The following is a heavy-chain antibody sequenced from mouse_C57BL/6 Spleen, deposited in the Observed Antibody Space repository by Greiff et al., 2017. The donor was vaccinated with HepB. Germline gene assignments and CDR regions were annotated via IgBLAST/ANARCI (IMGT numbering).Heavy chain of an antibody. J-gene: IGHJ1*03. CDR2: FHPYNDDT. Sequence: QVQLKESGAELVKPGASVKMSCKASGYTFTTYPIEWMKQTHGKSLEWIGNFHPYNDDTKYNEKFKVKATLTVEKSSSTVYLELSRLTSDDSAVYYCARSRADSSYWYFAVWGTGTTVAVAS. D-gene: IGHD1-1*01. CDR3: ARSRADSSYWYFAV. CDR1: GYTFTTYP. V-gene: IGHV1-47*01.